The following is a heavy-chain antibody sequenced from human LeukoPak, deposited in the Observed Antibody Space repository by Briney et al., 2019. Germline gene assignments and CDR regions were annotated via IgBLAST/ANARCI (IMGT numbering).Heavy chain of an antibody. Sequence: GGSLRLSCAASEFTFSSYSMNWVRQAPGKGLEWVSSISSSSSYIYYADSVKGRFTISRDNAKNSLYLQMNSLRAEDTAVYYCARDLGHMRSPPLDYWGQGTLVTVSS. V-gene: IGHV3-21*01. CDR1: EFTFSSYS. J-gene: IGHJ4*02. CDR2: ISSSSSYI. D-gene: IGHD3-16*01. CDR3: ARDLGHMRSPPLDY.